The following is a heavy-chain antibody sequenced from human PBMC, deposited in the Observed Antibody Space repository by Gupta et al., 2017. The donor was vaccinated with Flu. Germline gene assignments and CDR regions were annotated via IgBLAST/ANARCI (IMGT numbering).Heavy chain of an antibody. CDR1: GGSISSGGYY. D-gene: IGHD6-6*01. CDR2: IYYSGST. J-gene: IGHJ4*02. CDR3: AREEYSSIPMIDY. V-gene: IGHV4-31*03. Sequence: QVQLQESGPGLVKPSQTLSLTCTVPGGSISSGGYYGSWIRQHPGKGLEWIGYIYYSGSTYYNPSLKSRVTISVDTSKNQFSLKLSSVTAADTAVYYCAREEYSSIPMIDYWGQGTLVTVSS.